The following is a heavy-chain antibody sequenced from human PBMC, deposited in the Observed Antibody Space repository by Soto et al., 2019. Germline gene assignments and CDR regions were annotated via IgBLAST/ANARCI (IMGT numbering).Heavy chain of an antibody. V-gene: IGHV4-31*03. D-gene: IGHD3-10*01. CDR2: IYYSGST. Sequence: SETLSLTCTVSGGSISGSSYYWGWIRQPPGKGLEWIGYIYYSGSTYYNPSLKSRVTISVDTSKNQFSLKLSSVTAADTAVYYCARGSMVRGVIRSLGMDVWGKGTTVTVSS. J-gene: IGHJ6*04. CDR1: GGSISGSSYY. CDR3: ARGSMVRGVIRSLGMDV.